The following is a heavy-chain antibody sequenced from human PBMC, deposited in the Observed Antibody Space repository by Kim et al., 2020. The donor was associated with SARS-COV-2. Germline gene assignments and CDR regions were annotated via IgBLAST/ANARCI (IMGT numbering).Heavy chain of an antibody. J-gene: IGHJ4*02. CDR3: VRERTYCRTTTCYTAHFDY. CDR2: ITASSSDI. D-gene: IGHD2-2*02. Sequence: GGSLILSCAASGFSFSAYAMNWVRQAPGKGLEWVSYITASSSDIYYADSVKGRFTIFRDNARNSVSLQLNNVRAEDTGMYYCVRERTYCRTTTCYTAHFDYWGQGALVTVSS. V-gene: IGHV3-21*06. CDR1: GFSFSAYA.